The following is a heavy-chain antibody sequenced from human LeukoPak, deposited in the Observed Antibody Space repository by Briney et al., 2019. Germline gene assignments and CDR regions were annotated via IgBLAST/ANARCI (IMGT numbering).Heavy chain of an antibody. V-gene: IGHV4-34*01. D-gene: IGHD3-3*01. Sequence: PSETLSLTCAVYGGSFSDYYWSWIRQPPGKGLEWIGEINHSGSTNYNSSLKSRVTISVDTSKNQFSLKLSSVTAADTAVYYCARDLGDYWSGFRSYFFDYWGQGTLVTVSS. CDR3: ARDLGDYWSGFRSYFFDY. CDR2: INHSGST. CDR1: GGSFSDYY. J-gene: IGHJ4*02.